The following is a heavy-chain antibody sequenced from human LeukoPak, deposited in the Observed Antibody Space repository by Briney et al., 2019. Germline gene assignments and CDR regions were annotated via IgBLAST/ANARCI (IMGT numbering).Heavy chain of an antibody. Sequence: SETLSLTCTVSGGSISSSSYYWGWIRQPPGKGLEWIGSIYYSGSTNYNPSLKSRVTMSVDTSKNQFSLKLSSVTAADTAVYYCARDYYGSGDAFDIWGQGTMVTVSS. D-gene: IGHD3-10*01. J-gene: IGHJ3*02. CDR2: IYYSGST. CDR3: ARDYYGSGDAFDI. V-gene: IGHV4-39*07. CDR1: GGSISSSSYY.